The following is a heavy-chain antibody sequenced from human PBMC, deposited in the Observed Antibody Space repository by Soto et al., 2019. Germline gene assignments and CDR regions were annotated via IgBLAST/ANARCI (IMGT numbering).Heavy chain of an antibody. CDR1: GGSISSYY. J-gene: IGHJ4*02. Sequence: PSETLCLTCTVSGGSISSYYLSWIRQPPGKGLEWIGYIYYSGSTNYNPSLKSRVTISVDTSKNQFSLKLSSVTAADTAVYYCSRTSDPPYFYSWGQGTLVPVSS. CDR3: SRTSDPPYFYS. CDR2: IYYSGST. V-gene: IGHV4-59*08.